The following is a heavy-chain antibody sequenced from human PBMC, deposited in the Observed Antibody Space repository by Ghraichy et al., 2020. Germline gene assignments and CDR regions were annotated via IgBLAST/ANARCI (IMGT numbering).Heavy chain of an antibody. D-gene: IGHD6-13*01. CDR2: IRYDGSNK. Sequence: LSLTCAASGFTFSSYGMHWVRQAPGKGLEWVAFIRYDGSNKYYADSVKGRFTISRDNSKNTLYLQMNSLRAEDTAVYYCAKDHHSSSWSWYFDLWGRGTLVTVSS. J-gene: IGHJ2*01. CDR1: GFTFSSYG. V-gene: IGHV3-30*02. CDR3: AKDHHSSSWSWYFDL.